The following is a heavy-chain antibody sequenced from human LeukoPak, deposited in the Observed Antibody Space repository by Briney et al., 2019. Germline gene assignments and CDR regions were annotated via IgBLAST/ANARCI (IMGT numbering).Heavy chain of an antibody. D-gene: IGHD3-10*01. CDR3: AKEITMVRGVRGYYGMDV. CDR2: ISSSGGST. Sequence: GGSLRLSCAASGFTFSSYAMSWVRQAPGKGLEWVSAISSSGGSTYYADSVKGRFTISRDNSKNTLYLQMNSLRAEDTAVYYCAKEITMVRGVRGYYGMDVWGQGTTVTVSS. J-gene: IGHJ6*02. V-gene: IGHV3-23*01. CDR1: GFTFSSYA.